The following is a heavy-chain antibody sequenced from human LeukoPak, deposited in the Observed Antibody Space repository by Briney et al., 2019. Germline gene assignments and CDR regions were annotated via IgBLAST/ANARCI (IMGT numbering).Heavy chain of an antibody. V-gene: IGHV3-23*01. CDR2: ISGSGGST. CDR3: AKGGYYYDSSGYWGKYVDY. CDR1: GFTFSSYG. Sequence: PGGSLRLSCAASGFTFSSYGMSWVRQAPGKGLEWVSAISGSGGSTYYADSVKGRFTISRDNSKNTLHLQMNSLRAEDTAVYYCAKGGYYYDSSGYWGKYVDYWGQGTLVTVSS. J-gene: IGHJ4*02. D-gene: IGHD3-22*01.